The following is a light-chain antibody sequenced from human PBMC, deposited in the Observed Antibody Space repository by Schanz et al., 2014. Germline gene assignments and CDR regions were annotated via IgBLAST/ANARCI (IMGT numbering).Light chain of an antibody. J-gene: IGLJ1*01. Sequence: QSALTQPASVSGSPGQSITISCTGTSSDVGGYNYVSWYQQHPGKAPKLLIYDVVNRPSGVSNRFSGSKSGNTASLTVSGLQAEDEADYYCSSYGGSHNYVFGTGTKVTVL. CDR2: DVV. CDR3: SSYGGSHNYV. CDR1: SSDVGGYNY. V-gene: IGLV2-14*01.